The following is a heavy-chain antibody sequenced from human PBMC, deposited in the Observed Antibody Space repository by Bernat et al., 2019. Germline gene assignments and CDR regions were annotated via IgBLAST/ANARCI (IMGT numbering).Heavy chain of an antibody. D-gene: IGHD4-4*01. CDR2: IYYSGST. CDR1: GGSLSSSSYY. V-gene: IGHV4-39*01. CDR3: ARTTVTPTSLGP. J-gene: IGHJ5*02. Sequence: QQQQVPGPGLVKPSETLSLTCTVSGGSLSSSSYYWGWIRQPPGKGLEWIGSIYYSGSTYYNPSLKSRVTISVDTSKNQFSLKLSSVTAADTAVYYCARTTVTPTSLGPWGQGTLVTVSS.